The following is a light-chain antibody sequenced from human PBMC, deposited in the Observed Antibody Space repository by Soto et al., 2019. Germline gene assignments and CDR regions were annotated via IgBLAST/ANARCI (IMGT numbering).Light chain of an antibody. J-gene: IGKJ5*01. CDR1: QDISNH. CDR3: QQYYNFPIT. V-gene: IGKV1-33*01. CDR2: DAS. Sequence: IQMTQSPSSLSASVGDRVTITCQASQDISNHLNWYQQKPGKAPKLLIYDASNLETGVPSRFSGSGSGTDFSVTISSLQPEDFATYYCQQYYNFPITFGQGTRLEIK.